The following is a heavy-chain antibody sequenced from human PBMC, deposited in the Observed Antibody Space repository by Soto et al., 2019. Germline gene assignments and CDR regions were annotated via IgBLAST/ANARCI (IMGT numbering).Heavy chain of an antibody. J-gene: IGHJ2*01. CDR2: IRNKAYSYTT. V-gene: IGHV3-72*01. CDR3: ARGRGRYFDL. Sequence: EVQLVESGGGLVQPGGSLRLSCAASGFTFSDHFMDWVRQAPGKGLVWVGRIRNKAYSYTTDYAASVKGRFTISRDDSMNSLYLQIHSLKTDDTAVYYCARGRGRYFDLWGRGTLVTVSS. CDR1: GFTFSDHF.